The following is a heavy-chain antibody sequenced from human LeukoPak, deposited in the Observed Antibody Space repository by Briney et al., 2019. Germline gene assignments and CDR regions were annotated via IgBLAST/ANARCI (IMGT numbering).Heavy chain of an antibody. CDR2: IYYSGST. CDR1: GGSISSYY. D-gene: IGHD3-22*01. Sequence: SETLSLTCTVPGGSISSYYWSWIRQPPGKGLEWIGYIYYSGSTNYNPSLKSRVTISVDTSKNQFSLKLSSVTAADTAVYYCARGPNYYDSSGYVDYWGQGTLVTVSS. J-gene: IGHJ4*02. CDR3: ARGPNYYDSSGYVDY. V-gene: IGHV4-59*01.